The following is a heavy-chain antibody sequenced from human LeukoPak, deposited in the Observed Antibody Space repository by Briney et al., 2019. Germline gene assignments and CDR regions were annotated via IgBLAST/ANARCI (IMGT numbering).Heavy chain of an antibody. Sequence: TLSLTCTVSGGSIRNNGYYWNWIRHLPGKGLGWIGNVYHSGRSFYNPSLKTRLSITVDTSKNQFSLKLTSVTAADTAVYYCARYFYGSGGPRQEFDYWGQGILVAVSS. CDR3: ARYFYGSGGPRQEFDY. D-gene: IGHD3-10*01. J-gene: IGHJ4*02. V-gene: IGHV4-31*03. CDR1: GGSIRNNGYY. CDR2: VYHSGRS.